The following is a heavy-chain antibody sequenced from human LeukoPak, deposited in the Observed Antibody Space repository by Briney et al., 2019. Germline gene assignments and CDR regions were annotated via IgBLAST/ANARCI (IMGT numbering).Heavy chain of an antibody. CDR1: GFTFSNYW. CDR3: ARETPRRGETRDGYR. CDR2: IKEDGSET. J-gene: IGHJ4*02. D-gene: IGHD5-24*01. V-gene: IGHV3-7*01. Sequence: GGSLRLSCAASGFTFSNYWMNWVRQAPGKGLECLANIKEDGSETYYADSVKGRFTISRDNPKNLLFLQINSLRVEDTAVYYCARETPRRGETRDGYRWGQGTVVTVSS.